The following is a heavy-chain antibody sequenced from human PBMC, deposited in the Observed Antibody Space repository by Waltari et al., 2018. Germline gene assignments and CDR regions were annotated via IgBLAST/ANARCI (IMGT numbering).Heavy chain of an antibody. CDR3: ARGRYWSSYLEGIFDS. D-gene: IGHD2-2*01. Sequence: QMQLQESGPELLQPSETLSLTCSVSGGSVRSANYYWGWIRQPPGKGLEWIGSVYFTGTYYNPSLNSRVTIASETSKNHLSLKLTSVIAADTAVYYCARGRYWSSYLEGIFDSGGQGTLVTVSS. CDR1: GGSVRSANYY. V-gene: IGHV4-39*07. J-gene: IGHJ4*02. CDR2: VYFTGT.